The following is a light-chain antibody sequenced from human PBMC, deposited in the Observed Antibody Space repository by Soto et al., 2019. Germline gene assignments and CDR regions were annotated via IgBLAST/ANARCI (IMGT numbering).Light chain of an antibody. V-gene: IGKV1-5*03. J-gene: IGKJ1*01. CDR1: QRINTW. Sequence: DFQMTQSPPTLPASVGARSTFTCRPSQRINTWLAWYQLKPGRAPKLLIYKASTLESGVSSRFSGSGSGTEFTLTISSLQPDDFATYYCQQYQTYTQFGQGTKVEIK. CDR2: KAS. CDR3: QQYQTYTQ.